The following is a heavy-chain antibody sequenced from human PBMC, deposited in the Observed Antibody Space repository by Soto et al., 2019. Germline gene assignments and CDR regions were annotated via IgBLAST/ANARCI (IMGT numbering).Heavy chain of an antibody. V-gene: IGHV3-23*01. CDR3: AKDQRGYSSTARIDY. J-gene: IGHJ4*02. D-gene: IGHD6-13*01. CDR1: GFTFSSYA. CDR2: ISGSGGST. Sequence: EVQLLESGGGLVQPGGSLRLSCAASGFTFSSYAMSWVRQAPGKGLEWVSSISGSGGSTYYADSVKGRFTISRDNSKNTLYLHMNSLRAEDTAVYYCAKDQRGYSSTARIDYWGEGTLVTVSS.